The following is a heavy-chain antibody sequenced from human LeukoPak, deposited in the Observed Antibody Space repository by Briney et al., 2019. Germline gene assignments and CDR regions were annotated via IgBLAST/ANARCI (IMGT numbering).Heavy chain of an antibody. CDR1: GFTFSTYW. V-gene: IGHV3-74*01. CDR2: ISSDGTRT. D-gene: IGHD2-21*02. J-gene: IGHJ5*02. Sequence: GGSLRLSCAVSGFTFSTYWMHWVRQAPGKGPVWVSRISSDGTRTSYVDSVRGRFTISIDNAKNTLYLQMNSLRVEDTAVYYCARSPSCGGDCSWGQGTLVAVSS. CDR3: ARSPSCGGDCS.